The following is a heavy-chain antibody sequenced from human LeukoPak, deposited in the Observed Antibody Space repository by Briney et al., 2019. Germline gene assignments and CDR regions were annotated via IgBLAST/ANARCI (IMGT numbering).Heavy chain of an antibody. CDR1: GFTFDDYA. D-gene: IGHD4-23*01. J-gene: IGHJ4*02. Sequence: GGSLRLSCAASGFTFDDYAMHWVRQAPGKGLEWVSGISWNSGTIAYADSVKGRFTISRDNAKNSLYLQMNTLRAEDTALYYCAKGTGYGGNSGHDYWGQGTLVIVSS. CDR3: AKGTGYGGNSGHDY. V-gene: IGHV3-9*01. CDR2: ISWNSGTI.